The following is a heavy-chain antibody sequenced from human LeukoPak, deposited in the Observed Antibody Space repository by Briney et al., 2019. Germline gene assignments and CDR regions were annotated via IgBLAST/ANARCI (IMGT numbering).Heavy chain of an antibody. CDR2: INPNSGGT. J-gene: IGHJ4*02. Sequence: ASVKVSCKASGYSFTGYYMHWVRQAPGQGLEWMGWINPNSGGTKYAQKFKGRVTMTRDTSISTAYMELSRLRSDDTAVYYCARDRGRAFRADYFDYWGQGTLVTVSS. CDR3: ARDRGRAFRADYFDY. D-gene: IGHD6-25*01. CDR1: GYSFTGYY. V-gene: IGHV1-2*02.